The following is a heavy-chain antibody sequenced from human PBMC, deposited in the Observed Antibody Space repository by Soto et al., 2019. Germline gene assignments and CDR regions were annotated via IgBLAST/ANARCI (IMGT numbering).Heavy chain of an antibody. D-gene: IGHD6-13*01. CDR3: AKGPRGAAAAHYYYGMDV. Sequence: DVQLVESGGGLVQPGRSLRLSCAASGFTFDDYAMHWVRQAPGKGLEWVSGISWNSGSIGYADSVKGRFTISRDNAKNSLYLQMNSLRAEDTALYYCAKGPRGAAAAHYYYGMDVWGQGTTVTVSS. CDR1: GFTFDDYA. V-gene: IGHV3-9*01. CDR2: ISWNSGSI. J-gene: IGHJ6*02.